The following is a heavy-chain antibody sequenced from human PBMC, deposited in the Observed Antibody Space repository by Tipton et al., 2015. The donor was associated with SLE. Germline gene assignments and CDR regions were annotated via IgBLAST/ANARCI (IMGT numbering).Heavy chain of an antibody. CDR3: ASIASRFFDP. CDR1: GGSINSGDFY. J-gene: IGHJ5*02. Sequence: TLSLTCTVSGGSINSGDFYWSWIRQSPGKGLEWIGYIYHSGTTYYNPSLQSRATISVDTSENQFSLKLSSVTAADTAVYYCASIASRFFDPWGQGTLVTVSS. D-gene: IGHD3-3*01. CDR2: IYHSGTT. V-gene: IGHV4-30-4*01.